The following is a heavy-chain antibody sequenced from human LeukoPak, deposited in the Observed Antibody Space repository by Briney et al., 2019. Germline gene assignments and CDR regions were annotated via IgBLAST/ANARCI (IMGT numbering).Heavy chain of an antibody. Sequence: PGGSLRLSCAASGFTFSSYSMNWVRQAPGEGLEWVSSISSSSSYIYYADSVKGRFTISRDNAKNSLYLQMNSLRAEDTAVYYCARAEYYYGDDAFDIWGQGTMVTVSS. D-gene: IGHD3-10*01. J-gene: IGHJ3*02. CDR3: ARAEYYYGDDAFDI. V-gene: IGHV3-21*01. CDR2: ISSSSSYI. CDR1: GFTFSSYS.